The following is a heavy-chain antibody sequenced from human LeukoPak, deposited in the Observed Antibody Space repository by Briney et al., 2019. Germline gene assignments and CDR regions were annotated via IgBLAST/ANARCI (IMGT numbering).Heavy chain of an antibody. D-gene: IGHD2-8*01. Sequence: PGGSLRLSCAASGFTFSDYYMSWIRQAPGKGLEWVSYISSSSSYTNYADSVKGRFTISRDNAKNSLYLQMNSLRAEDTAVYYCAKAGRGYCTNGVCYTAYYYYGMDVWGQGTTVTVSS. J-gene: IGHJ6*02. CDR1: GFTFSDYY. CDR2: ISSSSSYT. CDR3: AKAGRGYCTNGVCYTAYYYYGMDV. V-gene: IGHV3-11*05.